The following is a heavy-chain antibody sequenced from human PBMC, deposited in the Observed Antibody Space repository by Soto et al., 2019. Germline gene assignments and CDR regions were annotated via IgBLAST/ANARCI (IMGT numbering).Heavy chain of an antibody. CDR1: GGSFSDSA. J-gene: IGHJ4*02. CDR2: IIPMFAAT. V-gene: IGHV1-69*01. D-gene: IGHD4-4*01. CDR3: ARGGIVAVPAALSSYDDYTHYLFDS. Sequence: QVQLAQSGAEVRSPGSSVKVSCRASGGSFSDSAFSWLRQAPGQGLEWVGGIIPMFAATKYAQAFQGRVTITADASTRTVYLPLSSLTSDDSAVYFCARGGIVAVPAALSSYDDYTHYLFDSWGQGPLVSVS.